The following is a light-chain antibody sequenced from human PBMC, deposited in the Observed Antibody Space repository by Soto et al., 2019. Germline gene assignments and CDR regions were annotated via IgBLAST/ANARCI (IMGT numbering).Light chain of an antibody. CDR3: CSYAGSNNPYV. CDR1: SSDVGGYNY. Sequence: QSALTQPPSASGSPGQSVTISCTGTSSDVGGYNYVSWYQQHPGKAPKLMIYEVSKRPSGVTDRFSGSKSGNAASLTVSGLEAEDEADYYCCSYAGSNNPYVPGPGTEVTVL. J-gene: IGLJ1*01. V-gene: IGLV2-8*01. CDR2: EVS.